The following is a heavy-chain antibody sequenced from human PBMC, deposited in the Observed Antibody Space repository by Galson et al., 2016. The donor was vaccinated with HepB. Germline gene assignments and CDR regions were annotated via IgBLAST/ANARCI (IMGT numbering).Heavy chain of an antibody. Sequence: SLRLSCAASGFTFNNYAMHWVRQAPGKGLEWVTIVSFDGNSKYYADSVRGRFTVSRDNSKNTLDLQMNSLRAEDTAVYYCAKDMDYYGSGSYLSPMGVWGKGTTVTVSS. V-gene: IGHV3-30*18. CDR1: GFTFNNYA. CDR2: VSFDGNSK. CDR3: AKDMDYYGSGSYLSPMGV. J-gene: IGHJ6*03. D-gene: IGHD3-10*01.